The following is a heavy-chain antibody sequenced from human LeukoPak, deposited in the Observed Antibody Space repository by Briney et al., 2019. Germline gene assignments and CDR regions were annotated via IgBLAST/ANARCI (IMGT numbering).Heavy chain of an antibody. CDR2: INWNGGST. J-gene: IGHJ4*02. V-gene: IGHV3-20*04. Sequence: PGRSLRLSCAASGFTFDDYGMSWVRQAPGKGLEWVSGINWNGGSTGYADSVKGRFTISRDNAKNSLYLQMNSLRAEDTALYYCARVIRYFDWSPTYFDYWGQGTLVTVSS. D-gene: IGHD3-9*01. CDR1: GFTFDDYG. CDR3: ARVIRYFDWSPTYFDY.